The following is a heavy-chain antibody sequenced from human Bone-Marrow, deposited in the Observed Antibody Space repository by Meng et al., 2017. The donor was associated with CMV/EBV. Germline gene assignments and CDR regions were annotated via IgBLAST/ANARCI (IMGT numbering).Heavy chain of an antibody. Sequence: GGSLRLSCAASGFTFSSYAMHWVRQAPGKGLEWVAVISYDGGNKYYADSVKGRFTISRDNSKNTLYLQMNSLRAEDTAVYYCARAGSLLWFGESLGYWGQGTLVTVSS. J-gene: IGHJ4*02. CDR3: ARAGSLLWFGESLGY. CDR1: GFTFSSYA. CDR2: ISYDGGNK. D-gene: IGHD3-10*01. V-gene: IGHV3-30-3*01.